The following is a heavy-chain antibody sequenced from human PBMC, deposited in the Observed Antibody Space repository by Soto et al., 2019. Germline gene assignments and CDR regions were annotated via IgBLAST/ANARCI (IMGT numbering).Heavy chain of an antibody. J-gene: IGHJ3*01. CDR3: VSYNWNDVKAFDF. V-gene: IGHV3-48*01. Sequence: EVQLVESGGGLVQPGGSLRLSCAASGFTFSTYSVNWVRRSPGKGLEWISYISSRTTTIYYADSVRGRFTISRDNAKNSLYLQMDSLRVEDTAIYYCVSYNWNDVKAFDFWGQGTLVTVSS. CDR1: GFTFSTYS. D-gene: IGHD1-1*01. CDR2: ISSRTTTI.